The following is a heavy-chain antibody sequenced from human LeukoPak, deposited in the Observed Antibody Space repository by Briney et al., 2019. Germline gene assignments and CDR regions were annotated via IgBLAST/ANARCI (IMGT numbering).Heavy chain of an antibody. V-gene: IGHV4-59*01. CDR3: ARDSGWAFDI. Sequence: SETLSLTCTVSGGSISSYYWSWIRQPPGKGLEWIGYIYYSGSTNYNPSLKSRVAISVDTSKNQFSLKLSSVTAADTAVYYCARDSGWAFDIWGQGTMVTVSS. D-gene: IGHD3-10*01. CDR1: GGSISSYY. J-gene: IGHJ3*02. CDR2: IYYSGST.